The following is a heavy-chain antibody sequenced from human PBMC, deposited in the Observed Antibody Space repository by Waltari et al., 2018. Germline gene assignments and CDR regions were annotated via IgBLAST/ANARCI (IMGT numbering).Heavy chain of an antibody. Sequence: QVQLQESGPGLVKPSETLSLTCAVSGYAISSGYYWGCIRQPPGKGLEWSGSIYHSGSTYYNPSLKSRVTISVDTSKNQFSLKLSSVTAADTAVYYCARLVVVVAAHFDDWGQGTLVTVSS. J-gene: IGHJ4*02. CDR3: ARLVVVVAAHFDD. CDR1: GYAISSGYY. V-gene: IGHV4-38-2*01. CDR2: IYHSGST. D-gene: IGHD2-15*01.